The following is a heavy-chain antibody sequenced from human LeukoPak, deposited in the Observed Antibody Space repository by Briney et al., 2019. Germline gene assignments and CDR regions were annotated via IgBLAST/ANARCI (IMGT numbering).Heavy chain of an antibody. CDR3: ARDLCAEGSTSCYTFTNWFDP. V-gene: IGHV4-39*07. CDR2: IYYSGST. D-gene: IGHD2-2*02. CDR1: GGSISSSSYY. J-gene: IGHJ5*02. Sequence: SETLSLTCTVSGGSISSSSYYWGWIRQPPGKGLEWIGSIYYSGSTYYNPSLKSRVTISVDTSKNQFSLKLSSVTAADTAVYYCARDLCAEGSTSCYTFTNWFDPRGQGTLVTVSS.